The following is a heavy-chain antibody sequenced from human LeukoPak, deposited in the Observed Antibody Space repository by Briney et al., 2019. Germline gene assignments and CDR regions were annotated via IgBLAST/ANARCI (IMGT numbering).Heavy chain of an antibody. Sequence: GGSLRLSCAASGFTFSSYAMGWVRQAPGKGLEWVSAISGSGGSTYYADSVKGRFTISRDSSNNILSLQMNTLRAEDTALYYCAKLGGSYYRLFSFDHWGRGTLVTVYS. CDR3: AKLGGSYYRLFSFDH. CDR1: GFTFSSYA. V-gene: IGHV3-23*01. J-gene: IGHJ4*02. CDR2: ISGSGGST. D-gene: IGHD1-26*01.